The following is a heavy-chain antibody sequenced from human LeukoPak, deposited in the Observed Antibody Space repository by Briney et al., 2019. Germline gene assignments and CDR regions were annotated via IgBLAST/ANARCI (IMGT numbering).Heavy chain of an antibody. V-gene: IGHV3-11*04. Sequence: PGGSLRLSCAASAFTFTDYYMSWIRQAPGKGLEWISYISSRGTAISYPESVKGRFTISGDNAKNSLYLPMNSLRAEDTAVYYCARTISRGYFDYWGQGTLVTVSS. CDR3: ARTISRGYFDY. J-gene: IGHJ4*02. CDR1: AFTFTDYY. CDR2: ISSRGTAI. D-gene: IGHD3-3*01.